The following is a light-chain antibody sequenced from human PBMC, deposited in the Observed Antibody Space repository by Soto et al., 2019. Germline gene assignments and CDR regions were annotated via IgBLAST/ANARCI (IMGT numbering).Light chain of an antibody. CDR2: EVS. Sequence: QSALTQPASVSGSPGQSITISCTGTSSDVGGYDSVSWFQQHPSKAPKLIIYEVSHRPSGVSIRFSGSKSGNTASLTISGLQAEDEADYYCSSYAGSNSYVFGTGTKVTVL. CDR1: SSDVGGYDS. V-gene: IGLV2-14*01. CDR3: SSYAGSNSYV. J-gene: IGLJ1*01.